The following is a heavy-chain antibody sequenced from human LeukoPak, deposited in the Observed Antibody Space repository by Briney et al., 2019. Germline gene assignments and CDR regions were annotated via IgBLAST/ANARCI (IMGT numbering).Heavy chain of an antibody. V-gene: IGHV3-74*01. Sequence: GGSLRLSCAASGFTFSSDWMHWVRQAPGKGLVWVSRISGDGSTTTYADSVKGRFTISRDNAKNTLYLQMNSLRADDTAVYYCARVNYGCNFDYWGQGTLVTVSS. CDR1: GFTFSSDW. J-gene: IGHJ4*02. D-gene: IGHD4-23*01. CDR2: ISGDGSTT. CDR3: ARVNYGCNFDY.